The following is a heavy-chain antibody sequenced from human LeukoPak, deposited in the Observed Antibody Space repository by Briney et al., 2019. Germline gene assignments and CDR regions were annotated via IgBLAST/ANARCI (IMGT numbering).Heavy chain of an antibody. Sequence: GGSLRLSCAASGFTFSSYEMNWVRQAPGKGLEWVSAISGSGGSTYYADPVKGRFTISRDNSKNTLYLQMNSLRAEDTAVYYCAKDVIVVVGGAEYFQHWGQGTLVTVSS. CDR1: GFTFSSYE. CDR3: AKDVIVVVGGAEYFQH. V-gene: IGHV3-23*01. CDR2: ISGSGGST. J-gene: IGHJ1*01. D-gene: IGHD2-15*01.